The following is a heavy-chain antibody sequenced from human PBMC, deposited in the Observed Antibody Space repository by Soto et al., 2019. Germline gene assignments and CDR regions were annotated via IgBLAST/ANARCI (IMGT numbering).Heavy chain of an antibody. J-gene: IGHJ5*02. V-gene: IGHV4-39*01. D-gene: IGHD2-15*01. Sequence: QLQLQESGPGLVKPSETLSLTCTVSGGSISSSSYYWGWIRQPPGKGLEWIGSIYYSGSTYYNPSLKSRVTISVDTSKNQFSLKLSSVTAADTAVYYCARLAPHRYCSGGSCYHSLLYNWFDPWGQGTLVTVSS. CDR3: ARLAPHRYCSGGSCYHSLLYNWFDP. CDR1: GGSISSSSYY. CDR2: IYYSGST.